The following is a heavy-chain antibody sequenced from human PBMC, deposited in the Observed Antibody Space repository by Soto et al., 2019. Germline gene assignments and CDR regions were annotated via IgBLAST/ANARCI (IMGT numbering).Heavy chain of an antibody. V-gene: IGHV4-59*01. J-gene: IGHJ4*02. CDR2: IYYSGRT. D-gene: IGHD3-22*01. CDR3: ASRRYDSSGYYWFDY. CDR1: GGSISSSY. Sequence: SETLSPTCTVSGGSISSSYWGWIRQPPGKGLEWIGYIYYSGRTNYNPSLKSRVTISVDTSKNQFSLKLSSVTAADTAVYYCASRRYDSSGYYWFDYWGQGTLVTVS.